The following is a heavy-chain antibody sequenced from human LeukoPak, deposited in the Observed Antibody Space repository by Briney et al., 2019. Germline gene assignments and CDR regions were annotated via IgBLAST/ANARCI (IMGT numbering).Heavy chain of an antibody. CDR2: ISGSGGST. V-gene: IGHV3-23*01. D-gene: IGHD3-10*01. Sequence: QPGGYLRLYCAASGFTFSSYAMSWVRQAPGKGLEWVSAISGSGGSTYYADSVKGRFTISRDNSKNTLYLQMNSLRAEDTAVYYCAKDLGESVEVRGFDYWGQGTLVTVSS. J-gene: IGHJ4*02. CDR3: AKDLGESVEVRGFDY. CDR1: GFTFSSYA.